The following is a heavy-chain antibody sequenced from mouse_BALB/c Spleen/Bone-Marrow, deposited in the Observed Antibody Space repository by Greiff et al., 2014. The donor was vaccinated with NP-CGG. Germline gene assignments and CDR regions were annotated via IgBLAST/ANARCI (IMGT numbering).Heavy chain of an antibody. CDR2: INPYNDGT. D-gene: IGHD1-2*01. CDR3: ARRQFITTAAWFAY. Sequence: LQESGPELVKPGASVKMSCKASGYTFTSYVMHWVKQKPGQGLEWIGYINPYNDGTKYNEKFKGKATLTSDKSSSTAYTELSSLTSEDSAVYYCARRQFITTAAWFAYWGQGTLVTVSA. J-gene: IGHJ3*01. CDR1: GYTFTSYV. V-gene: IGHV1-14*01.